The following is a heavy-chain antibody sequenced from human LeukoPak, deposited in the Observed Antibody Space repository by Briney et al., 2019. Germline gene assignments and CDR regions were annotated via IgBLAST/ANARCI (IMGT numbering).Heavy chain of an antibody. CDR1: GGSVDSFY. J-gene: IGHJ4*02. CDR2: VYYTGST. Sequence: SETLSLTCSVSGGSVDSFYWTWIRQPPGKGLDWLGHVYYTGSTNYNSSLQDRISISIDMSKNQFSLTLTSVTAADTAFYYCARHVGDYFDSWGQGILVTVSS. CDR3: ARHVGDYFDS. D-gene: IGHD1-26*01. V-gene: IGHV4-59*08.